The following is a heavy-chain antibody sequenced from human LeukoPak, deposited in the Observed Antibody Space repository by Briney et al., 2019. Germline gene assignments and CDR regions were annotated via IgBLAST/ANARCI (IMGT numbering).Heavy chain of an antibody. CDR2: INPNSGGT. CDR3: ASGLTDEHQLILHWFDP. D-gene: IGHD2-2*01. V-gene: IGHV1-2*02. Sequence: ASVKVSCKASGYTFTGYYIHWVRQAPGQGLEWMGWINPNSGGTNYAQKFQGRVTMTRDTSITTAYMELSRLISDDTAVYYCASGLTDEHQLILHWFDPWGQGTLVTVSS. CDR1: GYTFTGYY. J-gene: IGHJ5*02.